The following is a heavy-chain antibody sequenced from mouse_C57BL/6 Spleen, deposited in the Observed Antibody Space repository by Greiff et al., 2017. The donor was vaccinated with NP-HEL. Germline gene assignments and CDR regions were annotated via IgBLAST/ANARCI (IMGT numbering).Heavy chain of an antibody. D-gene: IGHD1-1*01. Sequence: QVQLQQSGAELVKPGASVKISCKASGYAFSSYWMNWVKQRPGKGLEWIGQIYPGDGDTNYNGKFKGKATLTADKSSSTAYMQLSSLTSEDSAVYFCATSVDYYAMDYWGQGPSVTVSS. J-gene: IGHJ4*01. V-gene: IGHV1-80*01. CDR3: ATSVDYYAMDY. CDR2: IYPGDGDT. CDR1: GYAFSSYW.